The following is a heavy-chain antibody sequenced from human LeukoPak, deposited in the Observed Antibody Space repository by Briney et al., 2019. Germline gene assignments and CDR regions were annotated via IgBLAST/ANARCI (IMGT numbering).Heavy chain of an antibody. CDR3: ARKIGFSSSWYYGRHYFDY. Sequence: PGGSLRLSCAASGFTFSSYAMSWVRQAPGKGLEWVSAISGSGGNTYYADSVKGRFTISRDNSKNTLYLQMNSLRAEDTAVYYCARKIGFSSSWYYGRHYFDYWGQGTLVTVSS. J-gene: IGHJ4*02. V-gene: IGHV3-23*01. D-gene: IGHD6-13*01. CDR1: GFTFSSYA. CDR2: ISGSGGNT.